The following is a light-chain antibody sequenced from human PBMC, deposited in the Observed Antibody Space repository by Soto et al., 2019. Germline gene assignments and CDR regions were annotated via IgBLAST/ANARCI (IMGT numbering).Light chain of an antibody. V-gene: IGLV1-44*01. CDR2: SNN. Sequence: QTVVAQPPPASGGPAGRGNLSCSGSRSHIGSNTVNWYQQLPGTAPKLLIYSNNQRPSGVPDRFSGSKSGTSASLAISGLQPEDEADYYCAAWDDSLNGPYVFGTGTKVTVL. CDR1: RSHIGSNT. J-gene: IGLJ1*01. CDR3: AAWDDSLNGPYV.